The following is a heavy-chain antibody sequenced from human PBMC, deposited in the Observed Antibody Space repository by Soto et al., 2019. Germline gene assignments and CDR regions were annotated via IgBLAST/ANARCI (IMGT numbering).Heavy chain of an antibody. J-gene: IGHJ4*02. Sequence: QVQLQESGPGLVKPSQTLSLTCTVSGASITSDNYYWGWVRQPPGKGLEWVAYMHYTGSIYYTPSLKSRSAISMDTSKNQLSLRVTSVTAADTAVYYCARLFWSGYAFDYWGQGTLVTVSS. CDR2: MHYTGSI. CDR3: ARLFWSGYAFDY. D-gene: IGHD3-3*01. V-gene: IGHV4-31*03. CDR1: GASITSDNYY.